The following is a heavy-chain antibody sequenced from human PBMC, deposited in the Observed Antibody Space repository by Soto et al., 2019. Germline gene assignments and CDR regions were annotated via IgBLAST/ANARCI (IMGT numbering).Heavy chain of an antibody. CDR2: IYWDDDK. J-gene: IGHJ4*02. Sequence: QITLKESGPTLVKPTQTLTLTCTFSGFSLSTSGVGVGWIRQPPGKALEWLALIYWDDDKRYSPSLKSRLTIXQXTXXNTVVLTMTTMDPVDTATYYCAHMAGDTAMGIFDYWGQGTLVTVSS. V-gene: IGHV2-5*02. CDR1: GFSLSTSGVG. D-gene: IGHD5-18*01. CDR3: AHMAGDTAMGIFDY.